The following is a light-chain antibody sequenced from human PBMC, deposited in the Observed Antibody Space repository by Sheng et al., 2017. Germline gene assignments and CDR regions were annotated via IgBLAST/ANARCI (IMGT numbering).Light chain of an antibody. CDR3: QQYNHWPMYT. V-gene: IGKV3-15*01. J-gene: IGKJ2*01. CDR1: QSVSSSY. Sequence: ELVLTQSPGTLPLSPGERATLSCRASQSVSSSYLAWYQQKPGQAPRLLIHGASTRATGIPARFSGSGSGTEFTLTISSLQSEDSAVYYCQQYNHWPMYTFGQGTKLEIK. CDR2: GAS.